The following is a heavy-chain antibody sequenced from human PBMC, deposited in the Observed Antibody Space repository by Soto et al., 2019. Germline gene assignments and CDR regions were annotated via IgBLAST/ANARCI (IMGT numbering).Heavy chain of an antibody. CDR3: ARIASPEGARLDAFNI. D-gene: IGHD1-26*01. V-gene: IGHV1-18*01. CDR1: GYTFTSYG. CDR2: ISAYNGNT. Sequence: QVQLVQSGAEVKKPGASVKVSCKASGYTFTSYGISWVRQAPGQGLEWMGWISAYNGNTNYAQKLQGRVTMTTDTSTRTAYMELRSLRSDATAVYYCARIASPEGARLDAFNIWGQGTIVTVSS. J-gene: IGHJ3*02.